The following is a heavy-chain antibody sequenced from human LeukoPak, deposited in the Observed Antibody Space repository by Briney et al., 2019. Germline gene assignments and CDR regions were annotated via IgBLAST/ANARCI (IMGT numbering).Heavy chain of an antibody. V-gene: IGHV3-21*01. Sequence: AGSLTLSCLPSGFSFSSYSMNWVSQAPGAGLEWVASISSSSSYIYYADSVRGRFTISRDNAKNSVFLQMNSLRGEDTAIYYCARVVIVPDTLGSDWFDPWGQGTLVTVS. CDR2: ISSSSSYI. J-gene: IGHJ5*02. CDR3: ARVVIVPDTLGSDWFDP. D-gene: IGHD2/OR15-2a*01. CDR1: GFSFSSYS.